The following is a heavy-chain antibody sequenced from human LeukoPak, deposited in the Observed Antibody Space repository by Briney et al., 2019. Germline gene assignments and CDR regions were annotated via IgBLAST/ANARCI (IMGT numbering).Heavy chain of an antibody. Sequence: GGSLRLSCAASGFTFSSYAMSWVRQAPGKGLEWVSAISGSGGSTYYADSVKGRFTISRDNAKNSLYLQMNSLRAEDTAVYYCARDSGWGSFDYWGQGTLVTVSS. CDR1: GFTFSSYA. D-gene: IGHD6-19*01. J-gene: IGHJ4*02. V-gene: IGHV3-23*01. CDR2: ISGSGGST. CDR3: ARDSGWGSFDY.